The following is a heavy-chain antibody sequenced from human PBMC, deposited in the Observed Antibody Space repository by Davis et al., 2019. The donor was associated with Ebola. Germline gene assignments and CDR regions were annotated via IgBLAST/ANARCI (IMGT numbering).Heavy chain of an antibody. V-gene: IGHV4-61*02. Sequence: SETLSLTCTVSGGSISSGIYYWNWIRQPAGKGLEWIGRIYGTGGTTSNPSLKSRVSMSVDTSQNQVSLRLTSVGAADTAVYYCARGYDYGDYDPGYWGPGILVTVSS. CDR1: GGSISSGIYY. CDR2: IYGTGGT. CDR3: ARGYDYGDYDPGY. D-gene: IGHD4-17*01. J-gene: IGHJ4*02.